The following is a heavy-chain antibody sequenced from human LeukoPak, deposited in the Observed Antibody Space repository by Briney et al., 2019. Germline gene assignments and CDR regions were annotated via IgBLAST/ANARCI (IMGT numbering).Heavy chain of an antibody. J-gene: IGHJ3*02. CDR1: GFTFSDYY. V-gene: IGHV3-11*04. CDR2: ISSSGSTI. D-gene: IGHD6-6*01. Sequence: PGGSLRLSCAASGFTFSDYYMSWIRQAPGKGLKWVSYISSSGSTIYYADSVKGRFTISRDNAKNSLYLQMNSLRAEDTAVYYCVLAGPKNHAFDIWGQGTMVTVSS. CDR3: VLAGPKNHAFDI.